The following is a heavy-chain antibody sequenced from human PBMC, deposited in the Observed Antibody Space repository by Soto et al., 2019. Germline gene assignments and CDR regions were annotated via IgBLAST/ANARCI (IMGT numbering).Heavy chain of an antibody. CDR3: ARDSGPYDYVWGSHGGMDV. J-gene: IGHJ6*02. Sequence: PGGSLRLSCAASGFTFSDYYMSWIRQAPGKGLEWVSYISSSGSTIYYADSVKGRFTISRDNAKNSLYLQMNSLRAEDTAVYYCARDSGPYDYVWGSHGGMDVWGQGTTVTVSS. CDR2: ISSSGSTI. CDR1: GFTFSDYY. D-gene: IGHD3-16*01. V-gene: IGHV3-11*01.